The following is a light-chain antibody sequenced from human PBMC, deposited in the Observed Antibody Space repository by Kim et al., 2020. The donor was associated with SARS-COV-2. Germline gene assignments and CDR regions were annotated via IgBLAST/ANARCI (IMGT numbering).Light chain of an antibody. CDR1: ALPKQY. Sequence: SYELTQPPSVSVSPGQTARITCSGDALPKQYAYWYQQKPGQAPVLVIYKDSERPSGIPERFSGSSSETTVTLTISGVQAEDEADYYCQSADSSGTWVFGGGTQLTVL. V-gene: IGLV3-25*03. CDR2: KDS. J-gene: IGLJ3*02. CDR3: QSADSSGTWV.